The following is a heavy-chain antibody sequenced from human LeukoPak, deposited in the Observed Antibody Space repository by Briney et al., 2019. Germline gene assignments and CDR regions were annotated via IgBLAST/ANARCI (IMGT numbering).Heavy chain of an antibody. V-gene: IGHV4-4*07. D-gene: IGHD4-23*01. Sequence: SETLSLTCTVSGGSLWSFYWSWVRQPAGKGLEWIGRIYTSGSTNYNPSLKSRVTISVDTSKNQFSLKLSSVTAADTAVYYCARSVVRVWFDPWGQGTLVTVSS. CDR1: GGSLWSFY. J-gene: IGHJ5*02. CDR2: IYTSGST. CDR3: ARSVVRVWFDP.